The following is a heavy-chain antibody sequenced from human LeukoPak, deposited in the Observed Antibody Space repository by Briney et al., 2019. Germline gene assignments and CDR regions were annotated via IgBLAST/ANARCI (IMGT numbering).Heavy chain of an antibody. CDR3: ARGERAHMTAEYFQH. V-gene: IGHV1-69*13. D-gene: IGHD2-21*01. Sequence: SVKVSCKASGGIFSSFPINWVRQAPGQGLEWMGGIIPILTTPNIAQRFQGRITITADESTSTAYMELSSLRSEDTAIYYCARGERAHMTAEYFQHWDQGTLVTVSS. CDR1: GGIFSSFP. J-gene: IGHJ1*01. CDR2: IIPILTTP.